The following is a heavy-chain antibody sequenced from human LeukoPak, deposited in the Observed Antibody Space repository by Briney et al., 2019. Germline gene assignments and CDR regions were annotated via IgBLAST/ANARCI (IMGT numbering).Heavy chain of an antibody. CDR3: AKSDLAYCGGDCYSVGAFDI. CDR2: IIPIFGTA. D-gene: IGHD2-21*02. J-gene: IGHJ3*02. V-gene: IGHV1-69*05. CDR1: GYTFTGYY. Sequence: SVKVSCXASGYTFTGYYMHWVRQAPGQGLEWMGGIIPIFGTANYAQKFQGRVTITTDESTSTAYMELSSLRSEDTAVYYCAKSDLAYCGGDCYSVGAFDIWGQGTMVTVSS.